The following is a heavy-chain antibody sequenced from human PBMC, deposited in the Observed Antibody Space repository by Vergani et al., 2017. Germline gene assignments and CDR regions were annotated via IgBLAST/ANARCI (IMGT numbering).Heavy chain of an antibody. J-gene: IGHJ4*02. Sequence: EVQLVESGGALVQPGGSLRLSCAVSGFNFSDYYLDWIRQAPGKGLEWVGRSRNVAYSFSTQFAASVAGRFSISRDASTRSLFLQMNSLKIEDTAVYFCVREGTYCSGSSCYTGVGIFDFWGQGTPVTVSS. CDR2: SRNVAYSFST. CDR1: GFNFSDYY. CDR3: VREGTYCSGSSCYTGVGIFDF. V-gene: IGHV3-72*01. D-gene: IGHD2-2*01.